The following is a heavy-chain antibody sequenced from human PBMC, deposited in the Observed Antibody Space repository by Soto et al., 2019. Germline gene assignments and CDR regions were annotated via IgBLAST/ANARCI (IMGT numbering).Heavy chain of an antibody. CDR1: GGPVSSGSYY. CDR3: ARRPRRVIYCSGGSCPQTTVTTYSDY. D-gene: IGHD2-15*01. Sequence: QVQLQESGPGLVKPSETLSLTCTVSGGPVSSGSYYWSWIRQPPGKGLEWIGYIYYSGSTNYNPSLKSRVTISVDTSKNQFSLKLSSVTAADTAVYYCARRPRRVIYCSGGSCPQTTVTTYSDYWGQGTLVTVSS. J-gene: IGHJ4*02. V-gene: IGHV4-61*01. CDR2: IYYSGST.